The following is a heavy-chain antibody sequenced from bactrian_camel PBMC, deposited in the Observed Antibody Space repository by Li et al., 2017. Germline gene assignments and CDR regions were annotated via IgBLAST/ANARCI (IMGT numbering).Heavy chain of an antibody. CDR1: GFTASNYH. CDR3: AAGGRSYYGLGCADNNFKY. J-gene: IGHJ4*01. V-gene: IGHV3S40*01. Sequence: EVQLVESGGGSVQSGGSLRLSCAASGFTASNYHMSWVRQAPGKGLEWVSNIDSVAYATYYADSVKGRFTISRNNANNTVYLQMNGLKPEDTAMYFCAAGGRSYYGLGCADNNFKYWGQGTQVTVS. D-gene: IGHD5*01. CDR2: IDSVAYAT.